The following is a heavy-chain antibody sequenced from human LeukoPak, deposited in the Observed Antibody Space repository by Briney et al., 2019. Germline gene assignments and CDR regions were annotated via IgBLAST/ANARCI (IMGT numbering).Heavy chain of an antibody. D-gene: IGHD3-10*01. V-gene: IGHV4-59*08. CDR3: ARGVSSGSDY. CDR1: GGSISSYY. J-gene: IGHJ4*02. Sequence: SETLSLTCTVSGGSISSYYWSWIRQPPGEGLEWIGYIYYSGSTNYNPSLKSRVTISVDTSKNQFSLKLSSVTAADTAVYYCARGVSSGSDYWGQGTLVTVSS. CDR2: IYYSGST.